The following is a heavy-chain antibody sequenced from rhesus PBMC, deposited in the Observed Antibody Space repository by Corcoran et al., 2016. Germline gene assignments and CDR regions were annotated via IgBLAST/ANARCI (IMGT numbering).Heavy chain of an antibody. J-gene: IGHJ4*01. CDR2: IYGRGSGN. CDR3: ARVGLIQWVQLDY. Sequence: QVQLQESGPGLVKPLETLSLTCAVSGGSISSNYWRWLRQPPRKGLEWIGYIYGRGSGNSYNPALKSRVHRSVDTSKNQFSLRRSSVTAADTAVYYCARVGLIQWVQLDYWGQGVLVTVSS. CDR1: GGSISSNY. D-gene: IGHD5-24*01. V-gene: IGHV4S11*01.